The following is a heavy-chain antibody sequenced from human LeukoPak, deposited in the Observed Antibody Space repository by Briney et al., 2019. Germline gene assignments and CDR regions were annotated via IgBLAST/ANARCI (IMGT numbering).Heavy chain of an antibody. D-gene: IGHD3-10*01. CDR2: IYYSGST. J-gene: IGHJ4*02. V-gene: IGHV4-31*03. CDR1: GGSIRSDNYY. Sequence: PSQTLSLTCTVSGGSIRSDNYYWNWIRQHPGKGLEWIGNIYYSGSTYYNPSLKSRVTLVADTSKNQFSLQLTSVSTADTAVYYCARLYGSGKNYFDYWGQGTLVTVSS. CDR3: ARLYGSGKNYFDY.